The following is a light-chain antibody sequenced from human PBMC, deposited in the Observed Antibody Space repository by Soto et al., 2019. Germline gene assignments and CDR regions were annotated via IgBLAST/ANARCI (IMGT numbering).Light chain of an antibody. CDR1: SSNIGRNT. CDR2: SNN. CDR3: AAWDDGLNGPV. Sequence: QSVLTQPPSASGTPGQRVTISCSGSSSNIGRNTVNWYQQLPGTAPKLLIYSNNQRPSGVPDRFSGSKSGTSASLAISGLQSEDEADYYCAAWDDGLNGPVFGTGTKLTVL. V-gene: IGLV1-44*01. J-gene: IGLJ1*01.